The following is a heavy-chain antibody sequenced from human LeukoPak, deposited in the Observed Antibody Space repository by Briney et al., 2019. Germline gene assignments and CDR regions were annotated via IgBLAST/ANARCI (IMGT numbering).Heavy chain of an antibody. CDR2: IQYDGSNK. V-gene: IGHV3-30*02. CDR1: GFTFSSYG. D-gene: IGHD2-2*01. CDR3: AKDPLGYCSRASCRYLDY. Sequence: GGSLRLSCAASGFTFSSYGMHWVRQAPGKGLEWVAFIQYDGSNKYYADSVKGRFTISRDNSKNTLFLQMNSLRPEDAAVFYRAKDPLGYCSRASCRYLDYWGQGTLVTVSS. J-gene: IGHJ4*02.